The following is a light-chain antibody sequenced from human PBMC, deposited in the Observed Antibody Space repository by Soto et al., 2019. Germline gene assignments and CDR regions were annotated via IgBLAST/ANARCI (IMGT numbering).Light chain of an antibody. CDR2: EVN. Sequence: QSALTQPPSASGSPGQSVNISGTGTGSDVGGYNFVSWYQQHPGKVPKLIIYEVNKRPSGVPDRFSGSKSGNTASLTVSGLQADDEADYYCSSYAGTNNRYVFGTGTKVTVL. CDR1: GSDVGGYNF. CDR3: SSYAGTNNRYV. V-gene: IGLV2-8*01. J-gene: IGLJ1*01.